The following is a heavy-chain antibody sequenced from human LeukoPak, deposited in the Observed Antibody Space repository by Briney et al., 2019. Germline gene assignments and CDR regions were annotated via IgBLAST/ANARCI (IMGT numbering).Heavy chain of an antibody. J-gene: IGHJ4*02. CDR3: ASDSGGSTYYFDY. CDR2: IFYSGST. CDR1: GGSIRSYY. V-gene: IGHV4-59*08. D-gene: IGHD3-22*01. Sequence: SGTLSLTCTVSGGSIRSYYWSWIRQPPGKGLEWIGYIFYSGSTNYNPSLKSRVTMSVDTSKNQFSLKLTSVTAADTAVYYCASDSGGSTYYFDYWGQGTLVTVSS.